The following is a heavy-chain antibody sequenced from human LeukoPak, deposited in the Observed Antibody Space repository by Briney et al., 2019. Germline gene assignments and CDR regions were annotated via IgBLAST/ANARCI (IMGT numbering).Heavy chain of an antibody. CDR3: ARGATVVTPDYFDY. V-gene: IGHV1-69*13. CDR2: IIPIFGTA. J-gene: IGHJ4*02. CDR1: GGTFSSYA. D-gene: IGHD4-23*01. Sequence: ASVKVSCKASGGTFSSYAISWVRQAPGQGLEWMGGIIPIFGTANYEQKFQGRVTITADESTSTAYMELSSLRSEDTAVYYCARGATVVTPDYFDYWGQGTLVTVSS.